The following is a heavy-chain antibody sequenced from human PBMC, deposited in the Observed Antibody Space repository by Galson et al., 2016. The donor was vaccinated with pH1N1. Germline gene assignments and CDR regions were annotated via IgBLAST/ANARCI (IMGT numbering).Heavy chain of an antibody. CDR3: ASASGLREDDALHI. D-gene: IGHD5/OR15-5a*01. J-gene: IGHJ3*02. CDR1: GYTFTSYG. V-gene: IGHV1-18*01. Sequence: SVKVSCKASGYTFTSYGISWVRQAPGQGLEWMGWISAYNGNTYYAQKLQGRVTMTTDTSTTTAYMELRSLRSDDTAVYYCASASGLREDDALHIWGQGTMVTVSS. CDR2: ISAYNGNT.